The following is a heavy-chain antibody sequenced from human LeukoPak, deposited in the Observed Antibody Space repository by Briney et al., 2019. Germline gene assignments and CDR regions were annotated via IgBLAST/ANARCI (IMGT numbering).Heavy chain of an antibody. CDR1: GGSISSSSYY. V-gene: IGHV4-39*07. J-gene: IGHJ4*02. D-gene: IGHD6-19*01. CDR2: IYYSGST. CDR3: ARTAVAGTGWHYFDY. Sequence: SETLSLTCTVSGGSISSSSYYWGWIRQPPGKGLEWIGSIYYSGSTYYNPSLKSRVTISVDTSKNQFSLKLSSVTAADTAVYYCARTAVAGTGWHYFDYWGQGTLVTVSS.